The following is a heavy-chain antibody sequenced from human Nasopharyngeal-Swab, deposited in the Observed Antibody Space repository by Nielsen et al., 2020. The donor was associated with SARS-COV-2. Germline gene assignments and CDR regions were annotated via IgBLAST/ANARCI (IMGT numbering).Heavy chain of an antibody. V-gene: IGHV3-30-3*01. CDR2: ISYDGSNK. J-gene: IGHJ6*04. CDR1: GFTFSSYA. D-gene: IGHD6-13*01. CDR3: ASPQYSSSYHEGV. Sequence: GESLKISCAASGFTFSSYAMHWVRQAPGKGLEWVAVISYDGSNKYYADSVKGRFTISRDNSKNTLYLQMNSLRAEDTAVYYCASPQYSSSYHEGVWGKGTTVTVSS.